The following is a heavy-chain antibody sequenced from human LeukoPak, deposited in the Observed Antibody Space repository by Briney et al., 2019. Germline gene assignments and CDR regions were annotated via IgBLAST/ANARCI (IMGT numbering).Heavy chain of an antibody. J-gene: IGHJ4*02. V-gene: IGHV3-7*01. D-gene: IGHD5-12*01. CDR3: ARDGWRYRVATLFDY. CDR2: IKQDGSEK. CDR1: GFTFSSYW. Sequence: GGSLRLSCAASGFTFSSYWMSWVRQAPGKGLEWVANIKQDGSEKYYVDSVKGRFTISRDNAKNSLYLQMNSLRAEDTAVYYCARDGWRYRVATLFDYWGQGTLVTVSS.